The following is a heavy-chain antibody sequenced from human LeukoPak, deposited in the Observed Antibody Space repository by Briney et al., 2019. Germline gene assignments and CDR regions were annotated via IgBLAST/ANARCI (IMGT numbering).Heavy chain of an antibody. Sequence: GESLKISCKGSGDSFTSYWIAWVRQMPGKGLEWMGVTSPGDSDTSYSPSFQAQVTSSADKSTTTAYLQWSRLKASHTAMYSCARHRDCTNGICYKIDYWGQGTLVTVSS. J-gene: IGHJ4*02. V-gene: IGHV5-51*01. CDR2: TSPGDSDT. CDR1: GDSFTSYW. D-gene: IGHD2-8*01. CDR3: ARHRDCTNGICYKIDY.